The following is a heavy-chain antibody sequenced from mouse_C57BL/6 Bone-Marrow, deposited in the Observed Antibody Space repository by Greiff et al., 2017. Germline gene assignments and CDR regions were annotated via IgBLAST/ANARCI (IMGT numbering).Heavy chain of an antibody. D-gene: IGHD1-1*02. J-gene: IGHJ2*01. CDR2: IYPRSGNT. V-gene: IGHV1-81*01. CDR1: GYTFTSYG. Sequence: QVQLKESGAELARPGASVKLSCKASGYTFTSYGISWVKQRTGQGLEWIGEIYPRSGNTYYNEKFKGKATLTADKSSSTASMELRSLTSEASAVYFCAGGGGGIFDYWGQGTTLTVSS. CDR3: AGGGGGIFDY.